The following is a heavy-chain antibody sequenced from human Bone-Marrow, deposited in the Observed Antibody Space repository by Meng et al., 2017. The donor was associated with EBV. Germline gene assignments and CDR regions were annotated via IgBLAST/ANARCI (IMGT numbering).Heavy chain of an antibody. J-gene: IGHJ4*02. D-gene: IGHD3-10*01. CDR2: IFYGGST. CDR1: DGSIRSSNW. V-gene: IGHV4-4*02. CDR3: AAGFRELVRSRDY. Sequence: QGQLWRSGQRLVKPSGTLSLTCVVSDGSIRSSNWWSWVRHPPGKGLEWIGEIFYGGSTNYNPSLESRVTISVDKSKNQFSLKLSSVTAADTAVYYCAAGFRELVRSRDYWGQGTLVTVSS.